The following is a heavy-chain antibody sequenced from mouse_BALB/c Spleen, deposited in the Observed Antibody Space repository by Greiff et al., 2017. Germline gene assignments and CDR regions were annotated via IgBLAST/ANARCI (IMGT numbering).Heavy chain of an antibody. D-gene: IGHD2-3*01. CDR1: GFSLTSYG. CDR3: ARDWGWLLPFAY. V-gene: IGHV2-9*02. Sequence: VKLVESGPGLVAPSQSLSITCTVSGFSLTSYGVHWVRQPPGKGLEWLGVIWAGGSTNYNSALMSRLSISKDNSKSQVFLKMNSLQTDDTAMYYCARDWGWLLPFAYWGQGTLVTVSA. J-gene: IGHJ3*01. CDR2: IWAGGST.